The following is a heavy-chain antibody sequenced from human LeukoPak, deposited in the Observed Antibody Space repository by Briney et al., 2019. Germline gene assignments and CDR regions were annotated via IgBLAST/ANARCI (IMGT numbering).Heavy chain of an antibody. CDR1: GFTFSSYA. J-gene: IGHJ4*02. CDR3: AKEGWGYSYGDHYFDY. D-gene: IGHD5-18*01. Sequence: GGSLRLSCAASGFTFSSYAMSWVRQAPGKGLEWVSAISGSGGSTYYADSVKGRFTISRDNSKNTLYLQMNSLRAEDTAVYYCAKEGWGYSYGDHYFDYWGQGTLVTVSS. CDR2: ISGSGGST. V-gene: IGHV3-23*01.